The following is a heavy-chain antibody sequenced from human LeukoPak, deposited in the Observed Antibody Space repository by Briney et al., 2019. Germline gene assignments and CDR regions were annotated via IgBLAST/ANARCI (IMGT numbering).Heavy chain of an antibody. D-gene: IGHD3-22*01. CDR3: ARVLKYYYDSSGSLGAFDI. Sequence: ASVKVSCKASGYTFTGYYFHWVRQAPGQGFEWMGRINPNNGVTNYEQRFQGRVTMTTDTSTSTVYMELRSLRSDDTAVYYCARVLKYYYDSSGSLGAFDIWGQGTMVTVSS. CDR2: INPNNGVT. J-gene: IGHJ3*02. V-gene: IGHV1-2*06. CDR1: GYTFTGYY.